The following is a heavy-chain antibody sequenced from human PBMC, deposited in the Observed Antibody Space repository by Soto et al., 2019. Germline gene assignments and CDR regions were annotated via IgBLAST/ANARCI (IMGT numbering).Heavy chain of an antibody. V-gene: IGHV3-23*01. CDR3: AKDHNIAVAAPHFDY. CDR2: ISGSGGST. J-gene: IGHJ4*02. D-gene: IGHD6-19*01. Sequence: PGGSLRLSCAASGFTFINYAMSWVRQAPGKGLEWVSGISGSGGSTYYADSVKGRFTISRDNSKNTLYLQMNSLRAEDTAVYYCAKDHNIAVAAPHFDYWGPGTLVTVSS. CDR1: GFTFINYA.